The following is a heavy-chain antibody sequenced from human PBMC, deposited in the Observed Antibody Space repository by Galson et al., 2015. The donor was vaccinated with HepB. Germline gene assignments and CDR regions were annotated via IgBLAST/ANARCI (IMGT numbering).Heavy chain of an antibody. Sequence: SVKVSCKASGYTFTNYIISWVRQAPGQGLEWMGWINPNSGATNYAQKFQGRVTMTRDTSINSAYMQLSRLISDDTAVYYCARGSRLRSVERFPRVAFDYWGQGTLVAVSS. CDR2: INPNSGAT. J-gene: IGHJ4*02. CDR3: ARGSRLRSVERFPRVAFDY. V-gene: IGHV1-2*02. CDR1: GYTFTNYI. D-gene: IGHD3-3*01.